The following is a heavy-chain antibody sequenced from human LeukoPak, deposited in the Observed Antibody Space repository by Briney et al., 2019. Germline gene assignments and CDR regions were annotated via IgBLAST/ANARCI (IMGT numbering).Heavy chain of an antibody. Sequence: PSETLSLTCTVSGGSISSSSYYWGWIRQPPGKGLEWIGSIYYSGSTYYNPSLKSRVTIPVDTSKNQFSLKLSSVTAADTAVYYCARLAQYYDSSGYSFSFDCWGRGTLVTVSS. CDR2: IYYSGST. V-gene: IGHV4-39*07. CDR1: GGSISSSSYY. D-gene: IGHD3-22*01. CDR3: ARLAQYYDSSGYSFSFDC. J-gene: IGHJ4*02.